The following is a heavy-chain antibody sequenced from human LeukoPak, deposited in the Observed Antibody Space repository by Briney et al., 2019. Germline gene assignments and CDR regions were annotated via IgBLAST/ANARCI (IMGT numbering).Heavy chain of an antibody. D-gene: IGHD3-22*01. V-gene: IGHV3-53*01. CDR2: IYSGGTT. Sequence: GGSLRLSCAASGFTFSSYAMSWVRQAPGKGLEWVSVIYSGGTTYYADSIKGRFTISRDNSKNTLYLQMNSLRAEDTAVYYCAGRYDSSGYPLHWGQGTLVTVSS. J-gene: IGHJ4*02. CDR1: GFTFSSYA. CDR3: AGRYDSSGYPLH.